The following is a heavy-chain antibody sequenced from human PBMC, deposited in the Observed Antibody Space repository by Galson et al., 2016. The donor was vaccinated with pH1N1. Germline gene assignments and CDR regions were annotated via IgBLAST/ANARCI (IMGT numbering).Heavy chain of an antibody. CDR1: GFLVTDRF. Sequence: SLRLSCAASGFLVTDRFMSWVRQAPGKRPEWVSIIYLGGGTYYADFLEGRFTISRDTSQNMLFLHMNTLKAEDTALYYCAVDTVPNGANHWGQGTLVTVSS. D-gene: IGHD4-17*01. V-gene: IGHV3-53*01. CDR2: IYLGGGT. CDR3: AVDTVPNGANH. J-gene: IGHJ5*02.